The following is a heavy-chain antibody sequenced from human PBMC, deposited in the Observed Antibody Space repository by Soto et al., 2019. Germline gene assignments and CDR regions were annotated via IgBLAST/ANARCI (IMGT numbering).Heavy chain of an antibody. CDR3: ARVRRSSGYYYGY. Sequence: ASVKVSCKASGYTFTSYYMHWVRQAPGQGLEWMGIINPSCGSTSYAQKYQARVTMTRDTSTSTVYMELSSLRSEDTAVYYCARVRRSSGYYYGYWGQGTPVTVSS. CDR1: GYTFTSYY. D-gene: IGHD3-22*01. CDR2: INPSCGST. V-gene: IGHV1-46*01. J-gene: IGHJ4*02.